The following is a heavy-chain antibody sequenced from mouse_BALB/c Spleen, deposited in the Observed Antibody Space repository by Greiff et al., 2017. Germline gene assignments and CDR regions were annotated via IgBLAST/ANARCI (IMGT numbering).Heavy chain of an antibody. D-gene: IGHD2-2*01. CDR2: ISSGGSYT. CDR3: ARLRGYDKSAMDY. V-gene: IGHV5-9-3*01. CDR1: GFTFSSYA. Sequence: EVQGVESGGGLVKPGGSLKLSCAASGFTFSSYAMSWVRQTPEKRLEWVATISSGGSYTYYPDSVKGRFTISRDNAKNTLYLQMSSLRSEDTAMYYCARLRGYDKSAMDYWGQGTSVTVSS. J-gene: IGHJ4*01.